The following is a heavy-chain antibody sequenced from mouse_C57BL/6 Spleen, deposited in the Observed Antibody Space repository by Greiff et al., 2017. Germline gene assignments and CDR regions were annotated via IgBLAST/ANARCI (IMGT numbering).Heavy chain of an antibody. CDR1: GFTFSSYA. D-gene: IGHD2-3*01. J-gene: IGHJ1*03. V-gene: IGHV5-4*01. CDR2: ISDGGSYT. CDR3: ARDQAMVTTIWYFDV. Sequence: EVKLQESGGGLVKPGGSLKLSCAASGFTFSSYAMSWVRQTPEKRLEWVATISDGGSYTYYPDNVKGRFTISRDNAKNNLYLQISHLKSEDTAMYYCARDQAMVTTIWYFDVWGTGTTVTVSS.